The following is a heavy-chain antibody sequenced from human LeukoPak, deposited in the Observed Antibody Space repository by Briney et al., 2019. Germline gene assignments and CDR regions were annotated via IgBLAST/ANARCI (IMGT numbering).Heavy chain of an antibody. Sequence: EGSLRLSCAASGFTFSSYAMHWVRQAPGKGLEWVAVISYDGSNKYYADSVKGRFTISRDNSKNTLYLQMNSLRAEDTAVYYCAMGGYSSSANPYYYYYGMDVWGQGTTVTVSS. J-gene: IGHJ6*02. CDR1: GFTFSSYA. D-gene: IGHD6-13*01. V-gene: IGHV3-30-3*01. CDR2: ISYDGSNK. CDR3: AMGGYSSSANPYYYYYGMDV.